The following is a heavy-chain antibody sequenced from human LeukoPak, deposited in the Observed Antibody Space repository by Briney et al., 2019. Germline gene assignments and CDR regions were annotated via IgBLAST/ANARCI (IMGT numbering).Heavy chain of an antibody. J-gene: IGHJ4*02. D-gene: IGHD1-20*01. Sequence: ASVKVSCKASGYTFASYGIIWVRQAPGQGLEWMGWISAYNGNTNYAQKLQGRVTMTTDTSTSTAYMELRSLRSDDTAVYYCARDLITGSSFDYWGQGTLVTVSS. V-gene: IGHV1-18*01. CDR2: ISAYNGNT. CDR3: ARDLITGSSFDY. CDR1: GYTFASYG.